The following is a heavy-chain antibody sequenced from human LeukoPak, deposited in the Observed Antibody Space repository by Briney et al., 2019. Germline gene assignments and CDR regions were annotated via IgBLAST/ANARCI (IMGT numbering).Heavy chain of an antibody. D-gene: IGHD2-15*01. V-gene: IGHV4-34*01. CDR3: ARGVYCSGGSCYRPLDY. J-gene: IGHJ4*02. CDR1: GGSFSGYY. CDR2: MNHSGST. Sequence: SETLSLACAVYGGSFSGYYWSWIRQPPGKGLEWIGEMNHSGSTNYNPSLKSRVTISVDTSKNQFSLRLSSVTAADTAVYYCARGVYCSGGSCYRPLDYWGQGTLVTVSS.